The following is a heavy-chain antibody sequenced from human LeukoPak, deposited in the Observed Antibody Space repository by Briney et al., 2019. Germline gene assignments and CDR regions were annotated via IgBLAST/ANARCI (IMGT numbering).Heavy chain of an antibody. CDR3: ARQVSRTAYFDY. CDR2: IYYSGST. CDR1: GGSIRNYY. Sequence: PSETLSLTCTVSGGSIRNYYWSWIRQPPGKGLEWIGYIYYSGSTNYNPSLKSRVTISVDTSKNQFSLKLSSVTAADTAVYYCARQVSRTAYFDYWGQGTLVTVSS. J-gene: IGHJ4*02. V-gene: IGHV4-59*01.